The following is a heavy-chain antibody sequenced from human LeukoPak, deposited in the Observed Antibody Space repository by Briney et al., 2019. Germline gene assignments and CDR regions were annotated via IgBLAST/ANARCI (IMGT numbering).Heavy chain of an antibody. Sequence: ASVKVSCKVSGYTLTELSMPWVRQAPGKGLEWMGGFDPEDGETIYAQKFQGRVTMTEDTSTDTAYMELSSLRSEDTAVYYCATASLYVYYYFDYWGQGTLVTVSS. CDR3: ATASLYVYYYFDY. V-gene: IGHV1-24*01. D-gene: IGHD5/OR15-5a*01. CDR1: GYTLTELS. J-gene: IGHJ4*02. CDR2: FDPEDGET.